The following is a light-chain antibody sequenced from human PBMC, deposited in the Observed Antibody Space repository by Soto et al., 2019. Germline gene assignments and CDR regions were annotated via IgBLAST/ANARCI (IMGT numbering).Light chain of an antibody. Sequence: DIQMTQSPSSLSASVGDRVTITCRASQSISSYLNWYQQKPGKAPKLLIYAASSLQSGVPSRFRGSGSWTYFTLTISSLQPEDFATYYCQQSYSTPWTFGQGTKVEIK. V-gene: IGKV1-39*01. CDR3: QQSYSTPWT. CDR1: QSISSY. J-gene: IGKJ1*01. CDR2: AAS.